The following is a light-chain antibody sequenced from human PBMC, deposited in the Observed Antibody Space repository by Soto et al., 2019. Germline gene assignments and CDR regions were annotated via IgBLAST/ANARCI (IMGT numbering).Light chain of an antibody. CDR3: QQSYSSPPT. CDR1: QSVLYSSNNKNY. V-gene: IGKV4-1*01. J-gene: IGKJ1*01. Sequence: DIVMTQSPDSLAVSLGERATINCKSRQSVLYSSNNKNYLAWYQQKPGQPPKLLIYWASTRESGVPDRFSGSGSGTDFTLTISSLQAEDFATYYCQQSYSSPPTFGQGTKVEIK. CDR2: WAS.